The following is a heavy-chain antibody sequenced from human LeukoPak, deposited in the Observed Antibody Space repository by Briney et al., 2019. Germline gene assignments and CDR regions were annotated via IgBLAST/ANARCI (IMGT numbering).Heavy chain of an antibody. D-gene: IGHD5-12*01. J-gene: IGHJ4*02. CDR2: INHSGST. V-gene: IGHV4-34*01. CDR3: ARVDSGYDQRPDY. Sequence: PSETLSLTCAVYGGSFSGYYWSWIRQPPGKGMVWIGEINHSGSTNYNPSLKSRVTISVDTSKNQFSLKLSSVTAADTAVYYCARVDSGYDQRPDYWGQGTLATVSS. CDR1: GGSFSGYY.